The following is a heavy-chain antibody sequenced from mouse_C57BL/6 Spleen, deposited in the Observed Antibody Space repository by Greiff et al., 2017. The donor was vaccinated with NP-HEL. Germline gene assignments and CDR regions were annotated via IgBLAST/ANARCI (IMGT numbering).Heavy chain of an antibody. CDR3: VRDSLAWFAY. J-gene: IGHJ3*01. D-gene: IGHD3-3*01. Sequence: EVQLVESGGGLVQPKGSLKLSCAASGFSFNTYAMNWVRQAPGKGVEWVARIRSKSNNYATYYADSVKDRFTISRDDSESMLYLQMNNLKTEDTAMYYCVRDSLAWFAYWGQGTLVTVSA. CDR1: GFSFNTYA. V-gene: IGHV10-1*01. CDR2: IRSKSNNYAT.